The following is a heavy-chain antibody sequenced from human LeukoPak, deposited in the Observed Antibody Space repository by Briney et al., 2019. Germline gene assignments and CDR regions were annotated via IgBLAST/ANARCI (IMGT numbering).Heavy chain of an antibody. CDR2: ISYDGSNK. D-gene: IGHD3-10*01. CDR1: GFTFSSYA. Sequence: GGSLRLSCAASGFTFSSYAMHWVRQAPGKGLEWVAVISYDGSNKYYADSVKGRFTISRDNSKNTLYLQMNSLRAEDTAVYYCARIMWFGELWGGQGTLVTVSS. J-gene: IGHJ4*02. CDR3: ARIMWFGELW. V-gene: IGHV3-30-3*01.